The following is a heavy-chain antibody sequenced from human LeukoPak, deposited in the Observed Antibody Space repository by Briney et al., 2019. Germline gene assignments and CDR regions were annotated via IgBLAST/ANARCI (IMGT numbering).Heavy chain of an antibody. Sequence: SETLSLTCSVSDDSITMYYWTWIRQPPGKGLEWIGYVDHTGSTNFNPSLNGRVSISRDTSRNLFSLRLRSVTAADTAVYFCARGRVSPSTWYSTYYYYFYMDVWGKGTTVTVSS. CDR2: VDHTGST. J-gene: IGHJ6*03. CDR1: DDSITMYY. CDR3: ARGRVSPSTWYSTYYYYFYMDV. D-gene: IGHD4-11*01. V-gene: IGHV4-59*01.